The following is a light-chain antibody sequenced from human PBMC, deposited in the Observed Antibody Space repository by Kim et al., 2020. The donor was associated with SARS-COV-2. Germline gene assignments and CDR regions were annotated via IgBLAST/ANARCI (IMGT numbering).Light chain of an antibody. J-gene: IGLJ2*01. Sequence: GGNVTLTCGSSTGAVTSGHYPYWIQQKAGQAPRTLIYDTNNKHSWTPARFSGSLLGGKAALTLSGAQTEDEGDYYCLLAYNGAPVVFGGGTQLTVL. CDR1: TGAVTSGHY. CDR2: DTN. V-gene: IGLV7-46*01. CDR3: LLAYNGAPVV.